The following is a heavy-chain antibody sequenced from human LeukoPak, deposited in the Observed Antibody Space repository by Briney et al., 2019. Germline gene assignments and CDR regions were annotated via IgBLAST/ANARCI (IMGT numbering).Heavy chain of an antibody. J-gene: IGHJ3*02. D-gene: IGHD1-26*01. CDR2: ISSDGSST. CDR3: ARLSGTCFAAGAFDI. V-gene: IGHV3-74*01. Sequence: HTGGSLRLSCAASGFTFSSYWMHWVRQAPGKGLVWVSRISSDGSSTDYADSVKGRFTISRDNAKDTLYLQMNSLTAEDTAVYYCARLSGTCFAAGAFDIWGQGTMVAVSS. CDR1: GFTFSSYW.